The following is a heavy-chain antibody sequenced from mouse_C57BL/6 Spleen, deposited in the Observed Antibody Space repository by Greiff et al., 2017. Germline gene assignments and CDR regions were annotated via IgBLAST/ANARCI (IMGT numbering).Heavy chain of an antibody. J-gene: IGHJ4*01. V-gene: IGHV5-4*01. D-gene: IGHD1-1*01. CDR3: ARDRSSYAMDY. Sequence: EVQLVESGGGLVKPGGSLKLSCAASGFTFSSYAMSWVRQTPEKRLEWVATISDGGSYTYYPDNVKGRFTISRDNAKNNLYLQMSYLKSEDTAMYYCARDRSSYAMDYWGQGTSVTVSS. CDR2: ISDGGSYT. CDR1: GFTFSSYA.